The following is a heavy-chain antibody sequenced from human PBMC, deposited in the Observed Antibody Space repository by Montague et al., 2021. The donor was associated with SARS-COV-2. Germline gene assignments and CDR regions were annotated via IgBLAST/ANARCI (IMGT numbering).Heavy chain of an antibody. V-gene: IGHV3-33*08. J-gene: IGHJ6*02. CDR2: IWYGGSNQ. D-gene: IGHD3-10*01. CDR1: GFTFSSYD. CDR3: AREYAAPRWFGEYNRNGMDV. Sequence: SLRLSCAASGFTFSSYDMHWVRQVPGKGLEWVAVIWYGGSNQYYGDSVKGRFTISRDNSKNTLYLQMNSLRAEDTAVYYCAREYAAPRWFGEYNRNGMDVWGQGTPVTVSS.